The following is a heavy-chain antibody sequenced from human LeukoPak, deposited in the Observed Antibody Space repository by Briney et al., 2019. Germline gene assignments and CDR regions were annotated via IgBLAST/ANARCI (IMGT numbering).Heavy chain of an antibody. CDR3: ARGPPYYYDSSGYDYYYYYGMDV. CDR2: IYTSGST. Sequence: PSETLSLTCTVSGGSISSYYWSWIRQPAGKGLEWIGRIYTSGSTNYNPSLKSRVTMSVDTSKNQFSLKLSSVTAADTAVYYCARGPPYYYDSSGYDYYYYYGMDVWGQGTTVTVSS. D-gene: IGHD3-22*01. V-gene: IGHV4-4*07. J-gene: IGHJ6*02. CDR1: GGSISSYY.